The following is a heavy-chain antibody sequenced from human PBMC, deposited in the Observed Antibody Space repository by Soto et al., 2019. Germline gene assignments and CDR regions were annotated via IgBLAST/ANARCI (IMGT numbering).Heavy chain of an antibody. Sequence: GGSLRLSCAASGFTFSNAWMSRVRQAPGKGLEWVGRIKSKTDGGTTDYAAPVKGRFTISRDDSKNTLYLQMNSLKTEDTAVYYCTTDSRSGYYNYWGQGTLVTVSS. CDR2: IKSKTDGGTT. V-gene: IGHV3-15*01. J-gene: IGHJ4*02. CDR3: TTDSRSGYYNY. D-gene: IGHD3-22*01. CDR1: GFTFSNAW.